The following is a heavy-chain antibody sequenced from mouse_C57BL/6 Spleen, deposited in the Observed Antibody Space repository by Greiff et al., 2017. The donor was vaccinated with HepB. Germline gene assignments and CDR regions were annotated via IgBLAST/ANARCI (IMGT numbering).Heavy chain of an antibody. V-gene: IGHV1-64*01. CDR3: ARAGLGQIWFAY. CDR2: IHPNSGST. CDR1: GYTFTSYW. Sequence: VQLQQSGAELVKPGASVKLSCKASGYTFTSYWMHWVKQRPGQGLEWIGMIHPNSGSTNYNEKFKSKATLTVDKSSSTAYMQLSSLTSEDSAVYYCARAGLGQIWFAYWGQGTLVTVSA. D-gene: IGHD4-1*01. J-gene: IGHJ3*01.